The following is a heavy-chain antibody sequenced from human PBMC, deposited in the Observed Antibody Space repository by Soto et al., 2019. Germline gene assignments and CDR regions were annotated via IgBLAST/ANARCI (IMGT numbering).Heavy chain of an antibody. V-gene: IGHV5-51*01. J-gene: IGHJ6*02. Sequence: PGESLKISCKGSGYSFTSYWIGWVRQMPGKGLEWMGVIYPGDSDTRYSPSFQGQVTISADKSISTAYLQWSSLKASDTAMYYCSTFSTPPLYGMDVWGQGNTVTVSS. CDR2: IYPGDSDT. CDR3: STFSTPPLYGMDV. D-gene: IGHD3-3*02. CDR1: GYSFTSYW.